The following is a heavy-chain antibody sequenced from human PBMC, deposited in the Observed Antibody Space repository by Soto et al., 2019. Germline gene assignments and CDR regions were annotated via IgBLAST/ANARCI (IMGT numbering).Heavy chain of an antibody. V-gene: IGHV4-34*01. CDR3: ARIRSGWLVLGWFDP. D-gene: IGHD6-19*01. CDR2: INHSGST. J-gene: IGHJ5*02. Sequence: PSETLSLTCAVYGGSFSGYYWSWIRQPPGKVLEWIGEINHSGSTNYNPSLKSRVTISVDTSKNQFSLKLSSVTAADTAVYYCARIRSGWLVLGWFDPWGQGTLVNVSS. CDR1: GGSFSGYY.